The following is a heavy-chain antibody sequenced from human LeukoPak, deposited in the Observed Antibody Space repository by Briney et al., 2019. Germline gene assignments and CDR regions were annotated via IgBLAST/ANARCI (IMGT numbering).Heavy chain of an antibody. CDR1: GESISSGGHC. J-gene: IGHJ4*02. CDR3: ARTVSGYHLDY. V-gene: IGHV4-31*03. CDR2: IYYTATT. D-gene: IGHD3-9*01. Sequence: PSQTLSLTCTVSGESISSGGHCWSWIRQHPGKGLEWVVYIYYTATTYYNPSLKSRVTISIDTSKKQFSLNLRSVTAADTAVYYCARTVSGYHLDYWGQGTLVTVPS.